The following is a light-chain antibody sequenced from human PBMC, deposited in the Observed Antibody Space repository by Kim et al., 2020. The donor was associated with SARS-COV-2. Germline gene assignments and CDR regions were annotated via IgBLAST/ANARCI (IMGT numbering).Light chain of an antibody. J-gene: IGKJ4*01. CDR2: DAS. Sequence: DIVLTQFPATVSLSPGERATLSCRASQSVGSYLAWYQQKPGQAPRLLIYDASKRATGVSARFSGSGSGTDFTLTISGLEPEDFAVYYCQNHKNWRLTFGGGTKVDIK. CDR1: QSVGSY. CDR3: QNHKNWRLT. V-gene: IGKV3-11*01.